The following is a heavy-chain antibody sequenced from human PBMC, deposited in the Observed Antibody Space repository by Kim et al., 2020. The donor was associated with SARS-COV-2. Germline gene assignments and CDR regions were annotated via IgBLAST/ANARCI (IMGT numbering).Heavy chain of an antibody. J-gene: IGHJ4*02. D-gene: IGHD5-12*01. Sequence: SETLSLTCAVYGGSFSGYYWSWIRQPPGKGLEWIGEINHSGSTNYNPSLKSRVTISVDTSKNQFSLKLSSVTAADTAVYYCARVPSLYSGYDSDVDYWGQGTLVTVSS. V-gene: IGHV4-34*01. CDR2: INHSGST. CDR1: GGSFSGYY. CDR3: ARVPSLYSGYDSDVDY.